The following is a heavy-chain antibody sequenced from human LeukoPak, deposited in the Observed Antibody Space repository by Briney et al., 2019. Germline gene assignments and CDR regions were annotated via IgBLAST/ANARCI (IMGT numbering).Heavy chain of an antibody. CDR1: GYTLTDLC. V-gene: IGHV1-24*01. CDR2: FDPEDGET. D-gene: IGHD5-12*01. Sequence: VLVKVSCKISGYTLTDLCMHWVRQAPGKGLEWMGGFDPEDGETIYAQKFQGRVTMTEDTSTDTAYMELSSLRSEDTAVYYCATGGYSGYDRYYYYGMDVWGQGTTVTVSS. CDR3: ATGGYSGYDRYYYYGMDV. J-gene: IGHJ6*02.